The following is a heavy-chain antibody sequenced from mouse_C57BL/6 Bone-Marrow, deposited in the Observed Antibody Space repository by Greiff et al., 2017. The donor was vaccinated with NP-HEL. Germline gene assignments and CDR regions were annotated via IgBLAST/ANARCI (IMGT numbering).Heavy chain of an antibody. V-gene: IGHV6-6*01. CDR3: TRPRITTKEAWFAY. D-gene: IGHD2-4*01. CDR2: IRNKANNHAT. J-gene: IGHJ3*01. Sequence: EVKLVESGGGLVQPGGSMKLSCAASGFTFSDAWMDWVRQSPEKGLEWVAEIRNKANNHATSYAESVKGRFTISRDDSKSSVYLQMNSLRAEDTGIYYCTRPRITTKEAWFAYWGQGTLVTVSA. CDR1: GFTFSDAW.